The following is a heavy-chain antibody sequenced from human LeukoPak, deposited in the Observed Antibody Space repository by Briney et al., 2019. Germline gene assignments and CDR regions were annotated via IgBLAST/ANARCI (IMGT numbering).Heavy chain of an antibody. CDR1: GFTFRSYA. J-gene: IGHJ5*02. V-gene: IGHV3-30*04. D-gene: IGHD2-15*01. CDR2: ISYDGSNK. Sequence: GGSLRLSCAASGFTFRSYAMHWVRQAPGKGLEWVTIISYDGSNKYYADSVKGRFTISRDNSKNTLYLQMNSLRAEDTAVYYCARVNYSNGNNWFDPWGQGTLVTVSS. CDR3: ARVNYSNGNNWFDP.